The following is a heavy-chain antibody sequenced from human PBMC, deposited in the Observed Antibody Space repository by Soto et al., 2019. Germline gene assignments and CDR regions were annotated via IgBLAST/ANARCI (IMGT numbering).Heavy chain of an antibody. CDR3: ARARANWGSFEY. CDR1: GGSISSYY. Sequence: LSLTCTVSGGSISSYYWSWIRQPPGKGLEWIGYIYYSGSTNYNPSLKSRVTISVDTSKNQFSLKLSSVTAADTAVYYCARARANWGSFEYWGQGTLVTVSS. CDR2: IYYSGST. D-gene: IGHD7-27*01. V-gene: IGHV4-59*08. J-gene: IGHJ4*02.